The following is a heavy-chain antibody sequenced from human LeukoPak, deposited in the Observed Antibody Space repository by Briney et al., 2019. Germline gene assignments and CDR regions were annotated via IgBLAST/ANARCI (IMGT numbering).Heavy chain of an antibody. V-gene: IGHV3-53*01. CDR3: ARAPDDYGDYIGY. J-gene: IGHJ4*02. CDR1: GFTVSSNY. Sequence: GGSLRLSCAASGFTVSSNYMSWVRQAPGKGLEWVSVIYSGGSTYYADSVKGRFTISRDNSKNTLYLQMNSLRAEDTAVYYCARAPDDYGDYIGYWGQGTLVTVSS. CDR2: IYSGGST. D-gene: IGHD4-17*01.